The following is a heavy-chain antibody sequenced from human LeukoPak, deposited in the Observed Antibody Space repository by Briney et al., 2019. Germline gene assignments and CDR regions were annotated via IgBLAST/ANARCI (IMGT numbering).Heavy chain of an antibody. CDR3: ASLGLYSYGPVDY. Sequence: PGGSLRLSSAASVFTFSGYAMSGVRPAPGERRWWVLAIRGSGGSPYSADSEKGRFTISRDSSKSTPHLHRNRLRAEDPAVHYCASLGLYSYGPVDYWGQGTLVTVSS. CDR1: VFTFSGYA. V-gene: IGHV3-23*01. D-gene: IGHD5-18*01. J-gene: IGHJ4*02. CDR2: IRGSGGSP.